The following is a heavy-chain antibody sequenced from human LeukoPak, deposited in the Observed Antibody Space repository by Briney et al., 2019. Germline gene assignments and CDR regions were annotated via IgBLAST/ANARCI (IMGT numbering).Heavy chain of an antibody. CDR1: GFTFDDYG. Sequence: GGSLRLSCAASGFTFDDYGMSWVRQAPGKGLEWVSGMNWNGVSTRYADSVKGRFTISTDNGENSLYLQMSSLRAEDTALYYCARGRAAAAGTGYFDYWGQGTLVTVSS. J-gene: IGHJ4*02. D-gene: IGHD6-13*01. CDR2: MNWNGVST. CDR3: ARGRAAAAGTGYFDY. V-gene: IGHV3-20*04.